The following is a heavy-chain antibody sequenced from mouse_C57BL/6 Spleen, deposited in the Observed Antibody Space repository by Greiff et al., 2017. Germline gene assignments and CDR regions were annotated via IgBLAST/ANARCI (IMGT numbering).Heavy chain of an antibody. J-gene: IGHJ1*03. CDR2: IYPGDGDT. Sequence: QVQLQQSGPELVKPGASVKISCTASGYAFSSYWMNWVKQRPGKSLEWIGRIYPGDGDTNYNRKFKGKATLTADKASSTAYMQLSNLTSEDSAVYYCARGEKLYGYFYVWGTAPTVTVST. CDR3: ARGEKLYGYFYV. D-gene: IGHD2-12*01. V-gene: IGHV1-82*01. CDR1: GYAFSSYW.